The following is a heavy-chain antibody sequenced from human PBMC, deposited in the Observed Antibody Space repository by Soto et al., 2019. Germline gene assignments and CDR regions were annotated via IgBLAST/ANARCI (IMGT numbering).Heavy chain of an antibody. V-gene: IGHV4-59*01. CDR2: IYYSGST. CDR1: GGSISSYY. Sequence: SETLSLTCTVSGGSISSYYWSWIRQPPGKGLEWIGYIYYSGSTNYNPSLKSRVTISVDTSKNQFSLKLSSVTAADTAVYYCARHAEQQQLEYDYWGQGTLVTVSS. CDR3: ARHAEQQQLEYDY. D-gene: IGHD6-13*01. J-gene: IGHJ4*02.